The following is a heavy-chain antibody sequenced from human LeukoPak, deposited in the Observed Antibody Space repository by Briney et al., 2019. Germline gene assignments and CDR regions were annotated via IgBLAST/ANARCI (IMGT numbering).Heavy chain of an antibody. CDR3: TSRYVFWSGYQGYYFDF. CDR2: IHPDGTEK. J-gene: IGHJ4*02. V-gene: IGHV3-7*01. Sequence: PGGSLRLSCAAPGLTFTNYWMHWVRQAPGKGLESVAYIHPDGTEKYYMESLRGRFAISRDNAQNSLYLQMSNLRDEDTAVYYCTSRYVFWSGYQGYYFDFWGQGSLVTVSS. D-gene: IGHD3-3*01. CDR1: GLTFTNYW.